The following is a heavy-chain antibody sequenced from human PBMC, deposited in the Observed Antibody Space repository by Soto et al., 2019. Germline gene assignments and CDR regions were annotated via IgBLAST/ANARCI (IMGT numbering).Heavy chain of an antibody. Sequence: TGGSLRLSCAASGFTFSSYSMSWVRQAPGRGLEWVSVIYSGGNTFLADSVKGRFAISRDNSKNTLYLQMNSLRAEDTAVYYCARDMTTVYMDVWGTGTTVTVSS. CDR1: GFTFSSYS. J-gene: IGHJ6*03. D-gene: IGHD4-17*01. CDR3: ARDMTTVYMDV. V-gene: IGHV3-66*01. CDR2: IYSGGNT.